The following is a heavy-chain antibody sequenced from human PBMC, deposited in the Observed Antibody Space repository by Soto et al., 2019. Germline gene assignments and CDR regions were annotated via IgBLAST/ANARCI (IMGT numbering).Heavy chain of an antibody. CDR3: ARNRLMATAGTARHYFGLDV. CDR1: GGSIRSGGYY. D-gene: IGHD5-18*01. CDR2: IYYSGNT. V-gene: IGHV4-31*03. J-gene: IGHJ6*02. Sequence: SETLSLTCTVSGGSIRSGGYYGSWVRQNPRRGLEWIGSIYYSGNTYYSPSLKSRLTISVDTSKNQFSLNLSSVTAADTAVYYCARNRLMATAGTARHYFGLDVWGQGTTVTVSS.